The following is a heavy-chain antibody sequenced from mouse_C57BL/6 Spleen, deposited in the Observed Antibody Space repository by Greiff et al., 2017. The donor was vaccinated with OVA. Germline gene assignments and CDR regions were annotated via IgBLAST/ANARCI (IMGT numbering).Heavy chain of an antibody. D-gene: IGHD2-5*01. V-gene: IGHV1-81*01. J-gene: IGHJ3*01. CDR1: GYTFTSYG. CDR2: IYPRSGNT. CDR3: ARAGSKGAWFAY. Sequence: VQLQQSGAELARPGASVKLSCKASGYTFTSYGISWVKQRTGQGLEWIGEIYPRSGNTYYNEKFKGKATLTADKSSSTAYMELRSLTSEDSAVYFCARAGSKGAWFAYWGKGTLVTVSA.